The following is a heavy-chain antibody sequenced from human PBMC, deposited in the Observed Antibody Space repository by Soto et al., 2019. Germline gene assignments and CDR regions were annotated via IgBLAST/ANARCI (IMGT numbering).Heavy chain of an antibody. CDR3: AKEIAVAGDLDY. D-gene: IGHD6-19*01. J-gene: IGHJ4*01. CDR1: GFTFSSYG. Sequence: QVRLVESGGGVVQPGRSLRLSCVASGFTFSSYGIHWVRQAPGKGLEWVAVISSDGNTQYYANSVMGRFTISRDNSENTLYLQMDSLRPDDTAVYYCAKEIAVAGDLDYWGRGTLVTVSS. CDR2: ISSDGNTQ. V-gene: IGHV3-30*18.